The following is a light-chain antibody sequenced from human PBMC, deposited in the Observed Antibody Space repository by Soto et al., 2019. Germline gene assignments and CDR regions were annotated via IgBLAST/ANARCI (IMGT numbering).Light chain of an antibody. CDR2: GTS. CDR1: QSVRNNY. CDR3: QQYGGSYT. V-gene: IGKV3-20*01. J-gene: IGKJ3*01. Sequence: EIAVTQSTGTLSLSPGERATLSCRARQSVRNNYLAWYQQQPGQAPRLLIYGTSTRDTGIPDTFSGSGSGTDLTLTISRLEPDDFAVYYCQQYGGSYTFGPGTKVEIK.